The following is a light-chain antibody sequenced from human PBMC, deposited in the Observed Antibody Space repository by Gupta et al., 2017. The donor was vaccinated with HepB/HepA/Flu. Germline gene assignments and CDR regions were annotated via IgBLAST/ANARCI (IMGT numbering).Light chain of an antibody. Sequence: DIVMTQSQDSLAVSLGERATINCKSSQSVLYSSNNKNYLAWYQQKPGQPPKLLIYWASTRESGVPDRFSGSGSGTDFTLTISSLQAEDVAVYYCQQYYSTPTWTFGQGTKVEIK. CDR1: QSVLYSSNNKNY. V-gene: IGKV4-1*01. CDR3: QQYYSTPTWT. J-gene: IGKJ1*01. CDR2: WAS.